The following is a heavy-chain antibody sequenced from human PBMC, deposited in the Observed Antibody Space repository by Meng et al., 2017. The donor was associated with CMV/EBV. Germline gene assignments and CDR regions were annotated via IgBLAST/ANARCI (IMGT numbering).Heavy chain of an antibody. CDR3: ARGFREWELYTGVGGMDV. CDR1: GDTFSSYT. D-gene: IGHD1-26*01. J-gene: IGHJ6*02. CDR2: IIPILGIA. V-gene: IGHV1-69*02. Sequence: SVKVSCKASGDTFSSYTISWVRQAPGQGLEWMGRIIPILGIANYAQKFQGRVTITADKSTSTAYMELSSLRSEDTAVYYCARGFREWELYTGVGGMDVWGQGTTVTVSS.